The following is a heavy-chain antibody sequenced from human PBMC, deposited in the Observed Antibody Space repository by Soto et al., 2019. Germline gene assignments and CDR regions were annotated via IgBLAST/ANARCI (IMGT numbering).Heavy chain of an antibody. CDR1: GGSFSGHY. CDR3: ARLGGADQHAFPG. J-gene: IGHJ3*01. D-gene: IGHD1-26*01. Sequence: QVRLQQWGAGLLKPSETLSLTCDVYGGSFSGHYWTWIRQTPGKGLECIGEINHSGSINYNPSLKSRVTISVDTSKNQFSLKLTSVTAADTAVYYCARLGGADQHAFPGWGQQTKDTVSS. V-gene: IGHV4-34*01. CDR2: INHSGSI.